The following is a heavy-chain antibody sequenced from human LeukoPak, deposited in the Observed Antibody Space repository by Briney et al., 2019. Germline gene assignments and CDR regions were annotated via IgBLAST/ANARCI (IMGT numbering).Heavy chain of an antibody. V-gene: IGHV3-74*01. D-gene: IGHD3-3*01. CDR2: INSDGSST. CDR1: GFSFRSFW. CDR3: ARVMAGYYDFWSGYFLDPYYYYMDV. Sequence: PGGSLRLSCEATGFSFRSFWMSWVRQAPGKGLVWVSRINSDGSSTSYADSVKGRFTISRDNAKNTLYLQMNSLRAEDTAVYYCARVMAGYYDFWSGYFLDPYYYYMDVWGKGTTVTVSS. J-gene: IGHJ6*03.